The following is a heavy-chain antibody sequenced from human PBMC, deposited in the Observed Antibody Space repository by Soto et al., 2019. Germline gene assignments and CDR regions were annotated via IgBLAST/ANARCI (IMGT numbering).Heavy chain of an antibody. Sequence: GGSLRLSCAASGFTVSSNYMSWVRQAPGKGLEWVSVIYSGGSTYYADSVKGRFTVSRHNSKNTLYLQMNSLRAEDTAVYYCLTINSYGPPGSGYYYGMDVWGQGTTVTVSS. V-gene: IGHV3-53*04. D-gene: IGHD5-18*01. CDR1: GFTVSSNY. J-gene: IGHJ6*02. CDR3: LTINSYGPPGSGYYYGMDV. CDR2: IYSGGST.